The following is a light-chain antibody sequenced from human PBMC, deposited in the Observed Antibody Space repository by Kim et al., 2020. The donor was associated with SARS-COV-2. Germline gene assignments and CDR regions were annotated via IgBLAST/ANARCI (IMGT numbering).Light chain of an antibody. Sequence: PEGTVTLPCGSSAGAVTSGHYPYWFQQKPGQAPRTLIYDINNRNSWTPARFSGSLPGGKAALTLSGAQPEDEADYYCLLTYNNIRIFGGGTQLTVL. CDR1: AGAVTSGHY. J-gene: IGLJ2*01. V-gene: IGLV7-46*01. CDR3: LLTYNNIRI. CDR2: DIN.